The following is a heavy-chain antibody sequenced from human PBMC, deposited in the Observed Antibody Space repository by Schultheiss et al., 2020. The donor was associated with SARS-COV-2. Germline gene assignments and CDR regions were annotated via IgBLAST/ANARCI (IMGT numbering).Heavy chain of an antibody. CDR1: GFTFSTYA. D-gene: IGHD3-16*01. Sequence: GESLKISCAASGFTFSTYAMHWVRQAPGKGLEWVAVISYDGSNKYYADSVKGRFTISRDNSKNTLYLQMNSLRAEDTAVYYCASWARGTGGGKYYYYGMDVWGQGTTVTVSS. CDR2: ISYDGSNK. V-gene: IGHV3-30-3*01. J-gene: IGHJ6*02. CDR3: ASWARGTGGGKYYYYGMDV.